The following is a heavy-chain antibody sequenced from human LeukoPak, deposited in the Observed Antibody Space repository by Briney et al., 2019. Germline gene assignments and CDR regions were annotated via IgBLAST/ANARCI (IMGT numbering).Heavy chain of an antibody. CDR2: IRYDGSNK. CDR3: AATTTVTHTLDH. D-gene: IGHD4-11*01. J-gene: IGHJ4*02. V-gene: IGHV3-30*02. CDR1: GFTFSSYG. Sequence: PGGSLRLSCAASGFTFSSYGMHWVRQAPGKGLEWVAFIRYDGSNKYYADSVKGRFTISRDNSKNTLYLQMNSLRAEDTAVYYCAATTTVTHTLDHWGQGTLVTVSS.